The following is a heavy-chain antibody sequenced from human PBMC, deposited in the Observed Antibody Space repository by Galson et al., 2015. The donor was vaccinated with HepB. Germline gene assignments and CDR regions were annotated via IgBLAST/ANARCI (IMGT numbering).Heavy chain of an antibody. J-gene: IGHJ4*02. CDR1: GYTFTGYY. Sequence: SVKVSCKASGYTFTGYYIHWVRRAPGQGLEWMGWINPNSGGTQYAQKFQGRVTMTRDTSINTAYMELSRLRSDDTALYYCARAGNWGPRTPLETYWGQGTLVTVSS. D-gene: IGHD7-27*01. CDR3: ARAGNWGPRTPLETY. V-gene: IGHV1-2*02. CDR2: INPNSGGT.